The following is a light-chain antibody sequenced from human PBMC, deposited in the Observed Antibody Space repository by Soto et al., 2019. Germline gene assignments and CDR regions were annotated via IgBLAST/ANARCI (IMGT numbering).Light chain of an antibody. J-gene: IGKJ2*01. CDR2: DAS. CDR3: QQYDNVPYT. V-gene: IGKV1-33*01. Sequence: DIQMTQSPSALSASVGDRVTITCQASQDITKYLNWYQQKPGRAPKLLIYDASNLETGVPSRFSGTGSGTYFTVTISSLQPEDFATYYCQQYDNVPYTFGQGTKLEIK. CDR1: QDITKY.